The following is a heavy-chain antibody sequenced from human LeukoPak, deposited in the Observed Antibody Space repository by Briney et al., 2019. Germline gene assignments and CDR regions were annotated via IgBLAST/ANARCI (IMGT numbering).Heavy chain of an antibody. CDR2: ISSSGSTI. Sequence: DPGGSLRLSCAASGFTFSSYEMNWVRQAPGKGLEWVSYISSSGSTIYYADSVKGRFTISRDNAKNSLYLQMNSLRAEDTAVYYCARVNGIRYFDWLLSQVWFDPWGQGTLVTVSS. D-gene: IGHD3-9*01. V-gene: IGHV3-48*03. CDR3: ARVNGIRYFDWLLSQVWFDP. J-gene: IGHJ5*02. CDR1: GFTFSSYE.